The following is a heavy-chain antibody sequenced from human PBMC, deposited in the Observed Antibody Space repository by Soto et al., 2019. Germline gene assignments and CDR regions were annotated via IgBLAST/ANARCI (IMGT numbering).Heavy chain of an antibody. D-gene: IGHD2-15*01. CDR3: AKYCSGGSCYYYGMDV. CDR1: GGTCSIYA. CDR2: IIPIFGTA. V-gene: IGHV1-69*13. J-gene: IGHJ6*02. Sequence: SVKVSCKASGGTCSIYAISCVRQSPLQGLEWMGGIIPIFGTANYAQKFQGRVTITADESTSTAYMELSSLRSEDTAVYYCAKYCSGGSCYYYGMDVWGQGTTVTVSS.